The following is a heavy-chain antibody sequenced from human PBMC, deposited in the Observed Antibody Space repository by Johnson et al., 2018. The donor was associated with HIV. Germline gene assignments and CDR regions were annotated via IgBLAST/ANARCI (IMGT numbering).Heavy chain of an antibody. V-gene: IGHV3-30*18. J-gene: IGHJ3*02. CDR2: ISYDGSNK. CDR1: GFTFSSYG. CDR3: AKDEWELRGGDAFDI. D-gene: IGHD1-26*01. Sequence: VQLVESGGGVVQPGRSLRLSCAASGFTFSSYGMHWVRQAPGKGLEWVAVISYDGSNKYYADSVKGRFTISRDNSKNTLYLQMNSLRAEDTAVYYGAKDEWELRGGDAFDIWGQGTMVTVSS.